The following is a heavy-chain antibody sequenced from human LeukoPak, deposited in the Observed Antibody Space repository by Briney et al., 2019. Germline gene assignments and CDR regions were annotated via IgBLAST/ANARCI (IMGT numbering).Heavy chain of an antibody. CDR1: GYTFTSYG. J-gene: IGHJ6*02. D-gene: IGHD3-22*01. CDR3: AGTTYYYDSSGYNYYYYGMDV. Sequence: ASVTVSCKASGYTFTSYGISWVRQAPGQGLEWMGWISAYNGNTNYAQKLQGRVTMTTDTSTSTAYMELRSLRSDDTAVYYCAGTTYYYDSSGYNYYYYGMDVWGQGTTVTVSS. V-gene: IGHV1-18*01. CDR2: ISAYNGNT.